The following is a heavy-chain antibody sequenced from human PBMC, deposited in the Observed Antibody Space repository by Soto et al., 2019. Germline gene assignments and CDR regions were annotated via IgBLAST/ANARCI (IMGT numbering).Heavy chain of an antibody. CDR3: VLGYSYAPRLY. CDR2: IYCKNGDA. J-gene: IGHJ4*02. Sequence: ASVKVSCKTSGYTFTNYYIHWVRQAPGQGLEWMGRIYCKNGDASYTQNFQGRVTMTRDTSINTVYMELTSLRFDDSAVYYCVLGYSYAPRLYWGQGTLVTVSS. CDR1: GYTFTNYY. V-gene: IGHV1-2*06. D-gene: IGHD5-18*01.